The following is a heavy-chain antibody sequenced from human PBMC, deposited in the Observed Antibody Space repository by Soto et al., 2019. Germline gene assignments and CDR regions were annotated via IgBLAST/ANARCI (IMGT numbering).Heavy chain of an antibody. Sequence: PSETLSLTCTVSGGSISSGGYYWSWIRQHPGKGLEWIGYIYYSGSTYYNPSLKSRVTISVDTSKNQFSLKLSSVTAADTAVYYCARDYGDYRSYYYMDVWGKGTTVTVSS. D-gene: IGHD4-17*01. J-gene: IGHJ6*03. CDR1: GGSISSGGYY. CDR3: ARDYGDYRSYYYMDV. CDR2: IYYSGST. V-gene: IGHV4-31*03.